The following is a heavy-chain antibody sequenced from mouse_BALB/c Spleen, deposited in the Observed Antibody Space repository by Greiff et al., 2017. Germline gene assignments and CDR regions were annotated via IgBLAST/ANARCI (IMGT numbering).Heavy chain of an antibody. CDR3: ARGFTTATAY. J-gene: IGHJ3*01. D-gene: IGHD1-2*01. Sequence: VQLKESGPGLVKPSQSLSLTCSVTGYSITSGYYWNWIRQFPGNKLEWMGYISYDGSNNYNPSLKNRISITRDTSKNQFFLKLNSVTTEDTATYYCARGFTTATAYWGQGTLVTVSA. V-gene: IGHV3-6*02. CDR1: GYSITSGYY. CDR2: ISYDGSN.